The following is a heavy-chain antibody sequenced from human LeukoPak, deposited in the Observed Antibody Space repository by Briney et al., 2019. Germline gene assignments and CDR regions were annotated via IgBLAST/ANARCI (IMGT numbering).Heavy chain of an antibody. CDR3: ARHRLPSSGWYLGYFDY. CDR1: GGSISCSSYY. D-gene: IGHD6-19*01. CDR2: IYYSGST. J-gene: IGHJ4*02. Sequence: SETLSLTCTVSGGSISCSSYYWGWSRQPPGKGLEWIGSIYYSGSTYYNPSLKSRVTISGDTSKNQFSLKLSSVTAADTAVYYCARHRLPSSGWYLGYFDYWGQATLVTVSS. V-gene: IGHV4-39*01.